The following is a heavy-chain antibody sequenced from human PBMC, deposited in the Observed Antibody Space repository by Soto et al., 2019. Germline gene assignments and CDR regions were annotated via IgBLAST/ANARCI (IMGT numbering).Heavy chain of an antibody. CDR2: ICSSGST. V-gene: IGHV4-31*11. D-gene: IGHD6-6*01. CDR3: AREDAARIERWFDA. CDR1: GGSIISASYS. J-gene: IGHJ5*02. Sequence: LSLTCAVSGGSIISASYSWNWIRQSPGRGLEWIGHICSSGSTYYNPSLKSRVSISVDTSNNQFSLKLTSVTAADTAVYFCAREDAARIERWFDAWGQGILVTVSS.